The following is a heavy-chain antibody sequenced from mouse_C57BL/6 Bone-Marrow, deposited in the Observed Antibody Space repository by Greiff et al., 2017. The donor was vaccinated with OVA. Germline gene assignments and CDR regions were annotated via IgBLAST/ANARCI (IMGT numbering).Heavy chain of an antibody. CDR1: GYAFSSSW. J-gene: IGHJ4*01. CDR3: AKGYYDSFYYYAMDY. D-gene: IGHD2-4*01. CDR2: IYPGDGDT. Sequence: QVQLQQSGPELVKPGASVKISCKASGYAFSSSWMNWVKQRPGKGLEWIGRIYPGDGDTNYNGKFKGKATLTADKSSSTAYMQLSSLTSEDSAVYFCAKGYYDSFYYYAMDYWGQGTSVTVSS. V-gene: IGHV1-82*01.